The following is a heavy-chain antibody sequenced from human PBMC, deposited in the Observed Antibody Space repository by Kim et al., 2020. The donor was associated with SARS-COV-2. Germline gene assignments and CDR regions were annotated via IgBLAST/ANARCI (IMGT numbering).Heavy chain of an antibody. D-gene: IGHD3-10*01. Sequence: ASVKVSCKASGYTFTSYGISWVRQAPGQGLEWMGWISAYNGNTNYAQKLQGRVTMTTDTSTSTAYMELRSLRSDDTAVYYCARDRAMVRGVIITNGGFYYWGQGTLVTVSS. CDR1: GYTFTSYG. CDR3: ARDRAMVRGVIITNGGFYY. V-gene: IGHV1-18*01. CDR2: ISAYNGNT. J-gene: IGHJ4*02.